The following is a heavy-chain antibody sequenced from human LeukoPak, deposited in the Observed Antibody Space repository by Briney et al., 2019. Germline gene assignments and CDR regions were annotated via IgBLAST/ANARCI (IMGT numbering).Heavy chain of an antibody. V-gene: IGHV4-59*12. Sequence: SETLSLTCTVSGGSISSYYWSWIRQPPGKGLEWIGYIYYSGSTHYNPSLKSRVTISVDTSKNQFSLKLSSVTAADTAVYYCAKVLGYCSGGSCYSRRQGWFDPWGQGALVTVSS. CDR1: GGSISSYY. CDR3: AKVLGYCSGGSCYSRRQGWFDP. D-gene: IGHD2-15*01. CDR2: IYYSGST. J-gene: IGHJ5*02.